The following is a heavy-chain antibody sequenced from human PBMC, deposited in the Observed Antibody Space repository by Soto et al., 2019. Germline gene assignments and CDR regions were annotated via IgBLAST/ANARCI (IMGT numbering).Heavy chain of an antibody. CDR2: IYCSGST. V-gene: IGHV4-30-4*01. CDR3: ARDIYDGSGKQGH. Sequence: SETLSLTCTVSGGSISSGDYYWSWIRQPPGKGLEWIGYIYCSGSTYYNPSLKSRVTISVDTSKNQFSLKLSSVTAADTAVYYCARDIYDGSGKQGHWGQGTLVTVSS. D-gene: IGHD3-22*01. J-gene: IGHJ4*02. CDR1: GGSISSGDYY.